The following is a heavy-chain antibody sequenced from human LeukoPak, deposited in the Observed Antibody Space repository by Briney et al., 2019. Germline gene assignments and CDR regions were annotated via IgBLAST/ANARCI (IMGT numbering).Heavy chain of an antibody. CDR1: GGTFSSYA. Sequence: GSSVKVSCKASGGTFSSYAISWVRQAPRQGLEWTGRIIPILGIANYAQKFQGRVTITADKSTSTAYMELSSLRSEDTAVYYCARAPYVIVATRVFDYWGQGTLVTVSS. V-gene: IGHV1-69*04. CDR3: ARAPYVIVATRVFDY. D-gene: IGHD5-12*01. CDR2: IIPILGIA. J-gene: IGHJ4*02.